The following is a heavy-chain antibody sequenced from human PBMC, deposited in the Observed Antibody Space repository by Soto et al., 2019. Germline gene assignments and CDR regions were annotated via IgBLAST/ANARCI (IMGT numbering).Heavy chain of an antibody. Sequence: EASVKVSCKASGFTFTSSAVQWVRQARGQRLEWIGWIVVGSGNTNYAQKFQERVTITRDMSTSTAYMELSSLRSEDTAVYYCATHYYDSSGYYWYAFDIWGQGTMVT. V-gene: IGHV1-58*01. D-gene: IGHD3-22*01. CDR2: IVVGSGNT. J-gene: IGHJ3*02. CDR3: ATHYYDSSGYYWYAFDI. CDR1: GFTFTSSA.